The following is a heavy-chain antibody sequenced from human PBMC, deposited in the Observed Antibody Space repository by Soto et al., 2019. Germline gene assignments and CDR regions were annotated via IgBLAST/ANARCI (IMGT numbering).Heavy chain of an antibody. D-gene: IGHD3-9*01. V-gene: IGHV4-31*03. CDR3: AGGTNIKRYFDCPQHGMYV. CDR1: AGSISSGGYY. J-gene: IGHJ6*02. Sequence: SETLSLTCIVAAGSISSGGYYWNGIPQHPGKGLAGTADIYYMRSTYSKPSLKIRGTISIETSKNQFSLTLIYVTAANTVVYYCAGGTNIKRYFDCPQHGMYVWGQGTTVTGSS. CDR2: IYYMRST.